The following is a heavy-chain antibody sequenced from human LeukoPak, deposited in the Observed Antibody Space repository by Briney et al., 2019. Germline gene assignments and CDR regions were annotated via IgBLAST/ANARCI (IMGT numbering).Heavy chain of an antibody. D-gene: IGHD2-15*01. CDR1: GGSIGDYY. Sequence: PWETLSLTFTVPGGSIGDYYWSWSRQPPGKGLEWIGFLYYSRNTNYSPSLKSRVTISADTSKTQVYLKLRSVTAADTAVYYCVRDLWGAGGTQYWGQGILVTVSS. V-gene: IGHV4-59*01. J-gene: IGHJ4*02. CDR3: VRDLWGAGGTQY. CDR2: LYYSRNT.